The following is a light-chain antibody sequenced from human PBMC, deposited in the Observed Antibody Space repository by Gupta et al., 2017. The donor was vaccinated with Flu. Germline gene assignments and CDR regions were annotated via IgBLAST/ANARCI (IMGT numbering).Light chain of an antibody. CDR1: QGIRDY. J-gene: IGKJ1*01. Sequence: PSSLSASLGDTVTITCRASQGIRDYLGWYQHKPGIVPKSLIFAAYDVHSGVPSRFSGSVSGTEFTLTITSLQAEEFATYYCGQHVRSPWTFGQGTTVDI. CDR2: AAY. V-gene: IGKV1-17*01. CDR3: GQHVRSPWT.